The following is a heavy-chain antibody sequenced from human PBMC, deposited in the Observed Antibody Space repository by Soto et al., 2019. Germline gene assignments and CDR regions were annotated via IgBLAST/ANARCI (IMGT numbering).Heavy chain of an antibody. D-gene: IGHD7-27*01. Sequence: QVQLVQSGAEVKKPGASVKVSCKASGYTFTDYDINWFRQATGQGLEWMGWMNPNNGNTGYAQNCQGRVTMTRSTSISTAYMELSTLRSEDTAVYYCAKGPRNWGVDYWGQGTLVTVSS. CDR1: GYTFTDYD. CDR3: AKGPRNWGVDY. J-gene: IGHJ4*02. V-gene: IGHV1-8*01. CDR2: MNPNNGNT.